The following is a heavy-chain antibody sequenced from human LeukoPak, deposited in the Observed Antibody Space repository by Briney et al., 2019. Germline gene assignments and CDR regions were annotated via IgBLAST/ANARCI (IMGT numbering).Heavy chain of an antibody. CDR1: GFAFSSYS. CDR3: ARDLDDFWSGYHHFDY. J-gene: IGHJ4*02. Sequence: SGGSLRLSCAASGFAFSSYSMNWVRQAPGKGLEWVSSISSSSSYIYYADSVKGRFTISRDNAKNSLYLQMNSLRAEDTAVYYCARDLDDFWSGYHHFDYWGQGTLVTVSS. V-gene: IGHV3-21*01. CDR2: ISSSSSYI. D-gene: IGHD3-3*01.